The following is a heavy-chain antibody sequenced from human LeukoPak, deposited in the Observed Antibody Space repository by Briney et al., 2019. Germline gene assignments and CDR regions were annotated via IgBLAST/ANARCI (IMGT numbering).Heavy chain of an antibody. D-gene: IGHD1-26*01. J-gene: IGHJ4*02. CDR1: GYTLTELS. CDR3: ATSLSQNSGSSLGRFATTY. CDR2: FDPEDGET. Sequence: WASVKVSCKVSGYTLTELSMHWVRQAPGKGLEWMGGFDPEDGETIYAQKFQGRVTMTEDTSTDTAYMELSSLRSEDTAVYYCATSLSQNSGSSLGRFATTYWGQGTLVTVSS. V-gene: IGHV1-24*01.